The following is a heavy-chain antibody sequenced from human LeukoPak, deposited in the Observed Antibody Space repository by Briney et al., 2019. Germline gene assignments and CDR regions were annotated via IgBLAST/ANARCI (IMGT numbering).Heavy chain of an antibody. CDR1: GGSIRSYY. CDR2: IYYTGST. CDR3: AILRIAAAATQDWRFDP. J-gene: IGHJ5*02. V-gene: IGHV4-59*08. Sequence: SETLSLTCTVSGGSIRSYYWSRIRQPPGKGLEWIGYIYYTGSTNYNPPLKSRVTMSVDTSKNQFSLQLSSVTAADTAVYYCAILRIAAAATQDWRFDPWGQGTLVTVSS. D-gene: IGHD6-13*01.